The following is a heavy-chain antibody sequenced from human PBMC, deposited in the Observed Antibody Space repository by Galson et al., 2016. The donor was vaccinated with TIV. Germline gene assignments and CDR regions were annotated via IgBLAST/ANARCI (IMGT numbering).Heavy chain of an antibody. CDR2: IKSKGSGGTT. D-gene: IGHD3-22*01. J-gene: IGHJ4*02. Sequence: SLRLSCAASGFTFGDAWMTWVRQAPGKGLEWVARIKSKGSGGTTEYAAPVQGRFTISRDDSKHTVYLQMSNLKTEDAAVYFCVHDSSGHYTFHYWGQGTLVTVSS. V-gene: IGHV3-15*05. CDR3: VHDSSGHYTFHY. CDR1: GFTFGDAW.